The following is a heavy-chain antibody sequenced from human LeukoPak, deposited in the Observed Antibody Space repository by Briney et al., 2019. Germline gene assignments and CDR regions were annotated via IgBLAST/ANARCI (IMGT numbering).Heavy chain of an antibody. J-gene: IGHJ6*03. CDR1: GFTVSSNY. CDR2: IYSGGST. D-gene: IGHD6-6*01. CDR3: ARAEVAARSYYYYYYMDV. V-gene: IGHV3-53*01. Sequence: TGGSLRLSCAASGFTVSSNYMSWVRQAPGKGLEWVSVIYSGGSTYYADSVKGRFTISRDNSKNTLYLQMNSLRAEDTAVYYCARAEVAARSYYYYYYMDVWGKGTTVTVSS.